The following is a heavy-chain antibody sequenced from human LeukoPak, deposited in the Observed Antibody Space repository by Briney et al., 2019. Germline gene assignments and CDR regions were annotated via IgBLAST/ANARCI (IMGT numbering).Heavy chain of an antibody. Sequence: PSETLSLTCTVSGGSISSYYWSWIRQPPRKGLEWIGYIYYSGSTNYNPSLKSRVTISVDTSKNQFSLKLSSVTAADTAVYYCARDIRRGNYDFWSGPYFDYWGQGTLVTVSS. J-gene: IGHJ4*02. V-gene: IGHV4-59*01. D-gene: IGHD3-3*01. CDR1: GGSISSYY. CDR3: ARDIRRGNYDFWSGPYFDY. CDR2: IYYSGST.